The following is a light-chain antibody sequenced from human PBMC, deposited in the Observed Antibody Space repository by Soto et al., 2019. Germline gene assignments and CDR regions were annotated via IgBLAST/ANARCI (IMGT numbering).Light chain of an antibody. Sequence: EIVMTQSPATLSVSPGESATLSCRASQYISTNLAWYQQRPGQAPRLLIYGASTRATGIPVRFSGSGSGTEFTLTISSLQSEDFVVYHCQQYNIWPWTFGQGTKVESK. CDR3: QQYNIWPWT. V-gene: IGKV3-15*01. CDR1: QYISTN. J-gene: IGKJ1*01. CDR2: GAS.